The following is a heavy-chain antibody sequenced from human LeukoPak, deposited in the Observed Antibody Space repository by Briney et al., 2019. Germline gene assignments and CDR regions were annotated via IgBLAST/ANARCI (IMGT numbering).Heavy chain of an antibody. J-gene: IGHJ4*02. D-gene: IGHD2-15*01. Sequence: GGSLRLSCAASGFTFSSYSMSWVRQAPGKGLEWVSAISGSGGITYYADSVKGRFTISRDNSKNTLYLQMNSLRAEDTAVYYCANDGPPPYCSGGSCYSALSYDWGQGTLVTVSS. CDR1: GFTFSSYS. CDR2: ISGSGGIT. CDR3: ANDGPPPYCSGGSCYSALSYD. V-gene: IGHV3-23*01.